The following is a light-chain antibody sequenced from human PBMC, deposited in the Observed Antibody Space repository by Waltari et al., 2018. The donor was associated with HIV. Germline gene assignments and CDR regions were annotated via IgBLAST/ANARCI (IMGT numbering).Light chain of an antibody. Sequence: HSALTQPASVSGSPGQSITISCTGASSDVGNYNLVSWYQQHPGTPPKLIIHEVTKRPSGVSKRFSGSKSGNTAALTISGLQAEDEADYYCCSYAGSPYVLGSGTKVTVL. J-gene: IGLJ1*01. CDR2: EVT. V-gene: IGLV2-23*02. CDR1: SSDVGNYNL. CDR3: CSYAGSPYV.